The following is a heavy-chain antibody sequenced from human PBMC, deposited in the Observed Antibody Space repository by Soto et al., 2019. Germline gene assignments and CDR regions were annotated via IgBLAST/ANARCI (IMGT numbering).Heavy chain of an antibody. CDR3: AKDLKRYSSSSNWFDP. V-gene: IGHV3-30*18. Sequence: QVQLVESGGGVVQPGRSLRLSCAASGFTFSSYGMHWVRQAPGKGLEWVAVISYDGSNKYYADSVKGRFTISRDNSKNTLYLQMNSLRAEDTAVYYCAKDLKRYSSSSNWFDPWGQGTLVTVSS. CDR2: ISYDGSNK. J-gene: IGHJ5*02. CDR1: GFTFSSYG. D-gene: IGHD6-13*01.